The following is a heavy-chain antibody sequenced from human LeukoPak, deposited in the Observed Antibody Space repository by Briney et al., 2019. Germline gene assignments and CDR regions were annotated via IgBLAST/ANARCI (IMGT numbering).Heavy chain of an antibody. J-gene: IGHJ4*02. CDR1: GFTFSSYT. CDR2: ISGSGGST. Sequence: PGGSLRLSCAASGFTFSSYTMSWVRQAPGKGLEWVSAISGSGGSTYYADSVKGRFTISRDDSKNTLYLQMNSLRAEDTADYYCAKAIGGSCYGAIDFWGQGTLVTVSS. V-gene: IGHV3-23*01. CDR3: AKAIGGSCYGAIDF. D-gene: IGHD2-15*01.